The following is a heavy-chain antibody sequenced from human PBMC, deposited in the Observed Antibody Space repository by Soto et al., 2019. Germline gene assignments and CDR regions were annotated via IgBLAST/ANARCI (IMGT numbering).Heavy chain of an antibody. CDR3: ASAHYDILTGYPTRFDY. V-gene: IGHV1-18*01. D-gene: IGHD3-9*01. CDR2: ISAYNSNT. CDR1: GYTFTSYG. Sequence: ASVKVSCKASGYTFTSYGISWVRQAPGQGLEWMGWISAYNSNTNYAQKLQGRVTMTTDTSTSTAYMELRSLRSDDTAVYYCASAHYDILTGYPTRFDYWGQGTLVTSPQ. J-gene: IGHJ4*02.